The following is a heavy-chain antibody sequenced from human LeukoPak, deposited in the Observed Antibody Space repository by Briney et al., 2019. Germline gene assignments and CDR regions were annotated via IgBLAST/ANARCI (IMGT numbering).Heavy chain of an antibody. D-gene: IGHD1-1*01. CDR2: IYYDGSNI. CDR3: ARDWKTNSFDY. Sequence: GGSLRLSCAASGFTFSEAWMSWVRQAPGKGLEWVAFIYYDGSNIYYADYVKGRFTISRDISKNTLYLQMDSLRAEDTAIYYCARDWKTNSFDYWGQGTLVTVSS. V-gene: IGHV3-33*07. CDR1: GFTFSEAW. J-gene: IGHJ4*02.